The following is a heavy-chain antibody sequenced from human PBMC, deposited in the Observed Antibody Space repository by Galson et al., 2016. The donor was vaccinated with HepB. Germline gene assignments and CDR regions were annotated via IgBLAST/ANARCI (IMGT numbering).Heavy chain of an antibody. D-gene: IGHD2-21*02. V-gene: IGHV1-18*01. Sequence: SVKVSCKASGYTFTNNGISWVRQAPGQGLEWMAWISAYSGNTNYAQKFQGRVTLTKDTSANTVYMELRSLRSDDTAIYYCARDRDSALDYWGQGALVTVSS. J-gene: IGHJ4*02. CDR3: ARDRDSALDY. CDR2: ISAYSGNT. CDR1: GYTFTNNG.